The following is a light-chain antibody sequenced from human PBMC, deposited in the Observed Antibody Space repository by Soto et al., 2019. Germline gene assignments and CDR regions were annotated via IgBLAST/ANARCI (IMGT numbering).Light chain of an antibody. CDR3: QQYGSSYT. V-gene: IGKV3-20*01. CDR2: GAS. Sequence: EIVLTQSPGTLSLSPGERATLSCRVSQSVSSSYLAWYQQKPGQAPRLLIYGASSRATGIPDRFSGSWSGTDFTLTISRLEPEDFAVYYCQQYGSSYTFGQGTKLEIK. J-gene: IGKJ2*01. CDR1: QSVSSSY.